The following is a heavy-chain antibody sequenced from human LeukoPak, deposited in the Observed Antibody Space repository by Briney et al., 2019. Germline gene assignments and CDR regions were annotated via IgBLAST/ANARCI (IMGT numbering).Heavy chain of an antibody. CDR3: ARDGPTYSYCSGGSCYPD. Sequence: ASVKVSCKASGGTFSNYAISWVRQAPGQGLEWMGGIIPIFGTANYAQKFQGRVTITADKSTSTAYMELSSLRSEDTAVYYCARDGPTYSYCSGGSCYPDWGQGTLVTVSS. V-gene: IGHV1-69*06. D-gene: IGHD2-15*01. CDR2: IIPIFGTA. CDR1: GGTFSNYA. J-gene: IGHJ4*02.